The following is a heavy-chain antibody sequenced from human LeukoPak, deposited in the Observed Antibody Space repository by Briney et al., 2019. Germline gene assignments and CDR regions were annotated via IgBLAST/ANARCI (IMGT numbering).Heavy chain of an antibody. Sequence: ASVKVSCKASGYTFTSYGISWVRQAPGQGLEWMGIINPSGGSTTYAQRFQGRVTMTRDTSTSTVYMELSSLRSEDTAVYYCARDSRADYYDSSGYYSFDYWGQGTLVTVSS. J-gene: IGHJ4*02. CDR2: INPSGGST. V-gene: IGHV1-46*01. CDR1: GYTFTSYG. D-gene: IGHD3-22*01. CDR3: ARDSRADYYDSSGYYSFDY.